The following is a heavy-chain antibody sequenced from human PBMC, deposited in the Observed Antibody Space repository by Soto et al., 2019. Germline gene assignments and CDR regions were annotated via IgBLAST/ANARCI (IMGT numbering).Heavy chain of an antibody. Sequence: PSETLSLTCTVSGGSLSSYYWSWIRQPPGKGLEWIGYIYYSGSTNYNPSLKSRVTISVDTSKNQFSLKLSSVTAADTAVYYCARARQWLDEEYFQHWGQGTLVTVSS. J-gene: IGHJ1*01. CDR1: GGSLSSYY. V-gene: IGHV4-59*01. CDR2: IYYSGST. CDR3: ARARQWLDEEYFQH. D-gene: IGHD6-19*01.